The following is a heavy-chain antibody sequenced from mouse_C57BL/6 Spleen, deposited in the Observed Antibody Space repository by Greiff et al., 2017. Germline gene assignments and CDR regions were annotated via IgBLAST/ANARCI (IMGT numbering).Heavy chain of an antibody. Sequence: DVKLVESGGGLVQPGGSMKLSCVASGFTFSNYWMNWVRQSPEKGLEWVAQIRLKSDNYATNYAESVKGRFTISRDDSKSSVYLQMNNLSAEDTGIYYCTGQNWDGYWGQGTTLTVSS. D-gene: IGHD4-1*01. CDR1: GFTFSNYW. V-gene: IGHV6-3*01. CDR3: TGQNWDGY. CDR2: IRLKSDNYAT. J-gene: IGHJ2*01.